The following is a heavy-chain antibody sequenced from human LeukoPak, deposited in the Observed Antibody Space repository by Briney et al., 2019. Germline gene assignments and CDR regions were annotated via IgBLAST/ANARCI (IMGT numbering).Heavy chain of an antibody. CDR3: ARRPFKYYDILTGYYRSEFEY. D-gene: IGHD3-9*01. V-gene: IGHV1-8*02. CDR2: MNPDTGNT. CDR1: GYTFTSYG. Sequence: ASVKVSCKASGYTFTSYGINWVRQATGQGLEWMGWMNPDTGNTGYAQKFQGRVTMTRNTSISTAYMELSSLKSEDTAVYYCARRPFKYYDILTGYYRSEFEYWGQGTLVTVSS. J-gene: IGHJ4*02.